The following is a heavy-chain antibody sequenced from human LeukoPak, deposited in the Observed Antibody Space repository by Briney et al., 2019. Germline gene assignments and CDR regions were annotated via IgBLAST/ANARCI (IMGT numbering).Heavy chain of an antibody. CDR1: GGSFSGYY. J-gene: IGHJ6*03. V-gene: IGHV4-34*01. D-gene: IGHD3-10*01. CDR3: ARGRQFGESYYYYYMDV. Sequence: SETLSLTCAVYGGSFSGYYWSWIRQPPGKGLEWIGEINHSGSTNYNPSLKSRVTISVDTSKHQFSLKLSSVTAADTAVYYCARGRQFGESYYYYYMDVWGKGTTVTVSS. CDR2: INHSGST.